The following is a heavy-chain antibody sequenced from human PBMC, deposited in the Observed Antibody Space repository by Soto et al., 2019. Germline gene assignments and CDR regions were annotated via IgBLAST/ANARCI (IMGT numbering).Heavy chain of an antibody. D-gene: IGHD1-26*01. CDR3: SRGDRYSGSFCDYFDP. CDR2: IYESGRT. J-gene: IGHJ5*02. Sequence: SETLSLTCIVSGASISTGGYSWSWIRQPPGKGPEWIGYIYESGRTYYKPSLKSRASISMDKSRNQFSVRLTSVTAADTAVYFCSRGDRYSGSFCDYFDPWGQGTLVTVSS. V-gene: IGHV4-30-2*01. CDR1: GASISTGGYS.